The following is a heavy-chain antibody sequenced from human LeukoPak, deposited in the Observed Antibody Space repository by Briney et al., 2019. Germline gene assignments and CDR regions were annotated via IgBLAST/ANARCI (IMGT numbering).Heavy chain of an antibody. D-gene: IGHD2-2*01. V-gene: IGHV1-69*04. Sequence: SVKVSCKASGGTFSSYAISWVRQAPGQGLEWMGRIIPMLGIANYAQKFQGRVTITADKSTSTAYMELSSLRSEDTAVYYCAKQGDYCSSTSCYLNWFDPWGQGTLVTVSS. CDR3: AKQGDYCSSTSCYLNWFDP. CDR2: IIPMLGIA. J-gene: IGHJ5*02. CDR1: GGTFSSYA.